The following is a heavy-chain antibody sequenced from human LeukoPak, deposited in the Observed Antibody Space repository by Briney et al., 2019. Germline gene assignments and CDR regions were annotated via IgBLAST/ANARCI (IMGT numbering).Heavy chain of an antibody. D-gene: IGHD1-26*01. J-gene: IGHJ4*02. CDR3: ARDTSGSHGSYYFDY. CDR1: GGSISGFY. Sequence: SETLSLTCTVSGGSISGFYWSWIRQPPGKGLEWIAYIYYGGITNYNPSLKSRVTISVDTPKNQFSLKLSSVTAADTAVYYCARDTSGSHGSYYFDYWGQGTLVTVSS. V-gene: IGHV4-59*01. CDR2: IYYGGIT.